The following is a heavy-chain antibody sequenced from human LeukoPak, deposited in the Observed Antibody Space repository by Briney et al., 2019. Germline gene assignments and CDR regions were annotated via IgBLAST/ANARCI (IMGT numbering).Heavy chain of an antibody. V-gene: IGHV3-30*18. D-gene: IGHD3-22*01. Sequence: GGSLRLSCAASGFTFSSYGMHWVRQAPGKGLEWVAVISYDGSNKHYADSVKGRFTISRDNSKNTLYLQMNSLRAEDTAVYYCAKDTYYYDSSGYYYFNWFDPWGQGTLVTVSS. CDR2: ISYDGSNK. CDR1: GFTFSSYG. CDR3: AKDTYYYDSSGYYYFNWFDP. J-gene: IGHJ5*02.